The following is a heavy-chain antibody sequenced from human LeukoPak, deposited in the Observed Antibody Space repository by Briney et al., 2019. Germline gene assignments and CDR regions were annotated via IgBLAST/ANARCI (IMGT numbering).Heavy chain of an antibody. J-gene: IGHJ6*02. D-gene: IGHD3-10*01. CDR3: ARADYYGSGSYGIYYYYGMDV. CDR1: GGTFSSYA. V-gene: IGHV1-69*13. Sequence: ASVKVSCKASGGTFSSYAISWVRQATGQGLEWMGGIIPIFGTANYAQKFQGRVTITADESTSTAYMELSSLRSEDTAVYYCARADYYGSGSYGIYYYYGMDVWGQGTTVTVSS. CDR2: IIPIFGTA.